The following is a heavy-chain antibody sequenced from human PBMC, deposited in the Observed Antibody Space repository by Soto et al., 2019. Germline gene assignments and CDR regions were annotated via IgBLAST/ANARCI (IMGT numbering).Heavy chain of an antibody. D-gene: IGHD3-22*01. J-gene: IGHJ4*02. CDR3: ARPKDYDDCLDL. CDR2: INPNSGGT. V-gene: IGHV1-2*04. Sequence: ASVKVACKASGYTFTGYDMHWVRQAPGQGLEWMGWINPNSGGTNYAQKFQGWVTMTRDTSTNTAYMELSSLISEDTAVYYCARPKDYDDCLDLWGQGTLVTVSS. CDR1: GYTFTGYD.